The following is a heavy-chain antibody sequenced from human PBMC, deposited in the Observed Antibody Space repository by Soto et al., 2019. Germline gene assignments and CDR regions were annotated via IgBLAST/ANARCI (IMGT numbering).Heavy chain of an antibody. CDR2: IRSKAYGGTT. V-gene: IGHV3-49*04. CDR3: TRVVHYYDSSGSIDDAFDI. CDR1: GFTFGDYA. J-gene: IGHJ3*02. Sequence: GGSLRLSCTASGFTFGDYAMSWVRQAPGKGLEWVGFIRSKAYGGTTEYAASMKGRFTISRDDSKSIAYLQMNSLKTEDTAVYYCTRVVHYYDSSGSIDDAFDIWGQGTMVTVSS. D-gene: IGHD3-22*01.